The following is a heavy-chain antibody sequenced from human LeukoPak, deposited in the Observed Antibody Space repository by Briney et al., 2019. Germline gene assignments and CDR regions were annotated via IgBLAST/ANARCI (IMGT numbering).Heavy chain of an antibody. CDR3: ASSDPRTSGSYNY. D-gene: IGHD1-26*01. CDR1: GYTFTGYY. J-gene: IGHJ4*02. CDR2: INPNRGGT. Sequence: ASVKVSCTASGYTFTGYYMHWMRHAPGQGHELMGWINPNRGGTNYAQKFRGRVTMTRDTSISTAYMELSRLRSDDTAVYYCASSDPRTSGSYNYWGQGTLVTVSS. V-gene: IGHV1-2*02.